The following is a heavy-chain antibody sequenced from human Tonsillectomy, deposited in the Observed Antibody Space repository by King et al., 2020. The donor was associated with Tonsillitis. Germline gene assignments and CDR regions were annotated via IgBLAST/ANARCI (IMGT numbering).Heavy chain of an antibody. CDR1: GFTVSINY. Sequence: VQLVESGGGLVQPGGSLRLSCAASGFTVSINYMSWVRQAPGKGLEWVSVIYSDGSTYYADSVKGRFTISRHNSKNTLYLQMNSLRAEDTAVYYCARVSGGWGLDSWGQGTLVTVSS. D-gene: IGHD3-16*01. J-gene: IGHJ4*02. CDR2: IYSDGST. V-gene: IGHV3-53*04. CDR3: ARVSGGWGLDS.